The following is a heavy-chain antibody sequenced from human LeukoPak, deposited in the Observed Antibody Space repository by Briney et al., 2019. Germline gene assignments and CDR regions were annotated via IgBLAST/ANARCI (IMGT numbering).Heavy chain of an antibody. V-gene: IGHV1-69*05. CDR2: IIPIFGTA. Sequence: SVKVSCKASGGTFSSYAISWVRQAPGQGLEWMGGIIPIFGTANYAQKFQGRVTITTDESTSTAYMELSSLRSEDTAVYYCAISSSWNHNWFDPWGQGTLVTVSS. D-gene: IGHD6-13*01. CDR1: GGTFSSYA. J-gene: IGHJ5*02. CDR3: AISSSWNHNWFDP.